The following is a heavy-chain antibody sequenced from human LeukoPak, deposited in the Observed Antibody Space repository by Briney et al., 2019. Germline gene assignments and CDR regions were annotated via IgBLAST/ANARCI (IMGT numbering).Heavy chain of an antibody. CDR2: INPVSGGT. CDR3: ARDRSRVLDY. CDR1: GFTFTDYY. V-gene: IGHV1-2*02. J-gene: IGHJ4*02. Sequence: ASLTVSCKASGFTFTDYYMHWVRQAPGQGPEWMGWINPVSGGTDFAQKFQGRVTFSRDLSITTVYMDLRRLRFDDTAVYSCARDRSRVLDYWGQGTVVTVSS. D-gene: IGHD3-3*01.